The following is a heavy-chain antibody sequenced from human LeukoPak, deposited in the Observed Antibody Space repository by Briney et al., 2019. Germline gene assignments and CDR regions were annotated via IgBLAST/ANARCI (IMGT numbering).Heavy chain of an antibody. CDR3: AREWSGFGELPDY. CDR2: INWNGGST. CDR1: GFTFDDYG. V-gene: IGHV3-20*04. D-gene: IGHD3-10*01. J-gene: IGHJ4*02. Sequence: SGGSLRLSCAASGFTFDDYGMSWVRQAPGKGLEWVSGINWNGGSTGYADSVKGRFTISRDNAKNTLYLQMNSLRVEDTAVYYCAREWSGFGELPDYWGQGTLVTVSS.